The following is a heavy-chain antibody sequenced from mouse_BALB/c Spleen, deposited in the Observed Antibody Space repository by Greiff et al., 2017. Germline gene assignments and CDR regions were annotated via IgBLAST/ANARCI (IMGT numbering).Heavy chain of an antibody. J-gene: IGHJ4*01. Sequence: VQLQQSGPELVKPGASVKISCKASGYTFTDYNMHWVKQSHGKSLEWIGYIYPYNGGTGYNQKFKSKATLTVDNSSSTAYMELRSLTSEDSAVYYCATFITTALYAMDYWGQGTSVTVSS. D-gene: IGHD1-2*01. V-gene: IGHV1S29*02. CDR2: IYPYNGGT. CDR1: GYTFTDYN. CDR3: ATFITTALYAMDY.